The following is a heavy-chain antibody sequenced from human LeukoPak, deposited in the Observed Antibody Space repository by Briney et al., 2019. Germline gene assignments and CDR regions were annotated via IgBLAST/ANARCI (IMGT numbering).Heavy chain of an antibody. CDR2: IYSGGST. CDR1: GFTVSSNY. CDR3: ASSAAAAGPPLDY. J-gene: IGHJ4*02. V-gene: IGHV3-53*04. Sequence: GGSLRLSCAPSGFTVSSNYMSWVRQAPGKGLEWVSVIYSGGSTYYADSVKGRFTISRHNSKNTLYLQMNNLRAEDTAAYYCASSAAAAGPPLDYWGQGTLVTVSS. D-gene: IGHD6-13*01.